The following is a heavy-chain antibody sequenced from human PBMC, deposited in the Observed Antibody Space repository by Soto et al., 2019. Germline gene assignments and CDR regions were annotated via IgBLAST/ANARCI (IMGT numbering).Heavy chain of an antibody. D-gene: IGHD4-17*01. V-gene: IGHV1-18*01. Sequence: SVKASSKASCYTFTSYGISWVRQAPGQGLEWMGWISAYNGNTNYAQNLQGRVTMTTDTSTSTAYMELRSLRSDDTAVYYCARDRATVTTHFQHWGQGTLVTVSS. CDR2: ISAYNGNT. CDR3: ARDRATVTTHFQH. J-gene: IGHJ1*01. CDR1: CYTFTSYG.